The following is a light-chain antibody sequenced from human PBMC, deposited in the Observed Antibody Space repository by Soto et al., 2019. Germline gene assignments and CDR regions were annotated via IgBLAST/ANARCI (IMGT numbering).Light chain of an antibody. CDR2: KAS. CDR1: QSISTW. Sequence: DMQMTQSPSTLSASVGDRVTITCRASQSISTWLAWYQQKPGKAPKLLISKASSLETGVPSRFSGSGAGTEFTLTISSLQPDDFATYYCQQYNSYSRTFGQGTKVDNK. V-gene: IGKV1-5*03. J-gene: IGKJ1*01. CDR3: QQYNSYSRT.